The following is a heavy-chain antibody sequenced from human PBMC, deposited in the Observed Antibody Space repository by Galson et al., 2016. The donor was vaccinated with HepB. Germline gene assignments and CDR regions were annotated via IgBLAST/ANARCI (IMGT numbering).Heavy chain of an antibody. J-gene: IGHJ5*01. D-gene: IGHD1-26*01. CDR1: GFTFSVYW. V-gene: IGHV3-74*01. CDR3: ARSSWENSFDS. CDR2: IGPDRVYT. Sequence: SLRLSCAASGFTFSVYWMHWVRQAPGKGLVWVARIGPDRVYTNYADSVQGRFTISRDNAKNTLSLQMNSLRAEETAVYNCARSSWENSFDSWGRGTLVTVSS.